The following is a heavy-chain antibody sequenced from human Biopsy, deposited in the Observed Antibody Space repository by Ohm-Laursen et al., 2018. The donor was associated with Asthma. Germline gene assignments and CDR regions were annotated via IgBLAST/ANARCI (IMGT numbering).Heavy chain of an antibody. Sequence: SLRLSCAASGFTFSSYGMHWARQAPGKGLEWVACISYDGSNKFYADSVKGRITVSRDQSKSTLYLQINSLRADDTAVYYCARDFGNRYSETHLEYWGQGTLVTVSS. CDR2: ISYDGSNK. CDR3: ARDFGNRYSETHLEY. V-gene: IGHV3-30*03. D-gene: IGHD3-10*01. J-gene: IGHJ4*02. CDR1: GFTFSSYG.